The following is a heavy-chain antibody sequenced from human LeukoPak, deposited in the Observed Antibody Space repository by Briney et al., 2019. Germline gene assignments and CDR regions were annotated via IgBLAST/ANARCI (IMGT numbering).Heavy chain of an antibody. CDR2: IYPGDSDT. D-gene: IGHD1-26*01. V-gene: IGHV5-51*01. Sequence: GESLKISCEGSGYSFTTYWIGWVRQMPGKGLERMGIIYPGDSDTRYSPSFQGQVTISADKSISTAYLQWSSLKASDTAIYYCARHIIGGATGSAFDIWGQGTMVTVSS. J-gene: IGHJ3*02. CDR1: GYSFTTYW. CDR3: ARHIIGGATGSAFDI.